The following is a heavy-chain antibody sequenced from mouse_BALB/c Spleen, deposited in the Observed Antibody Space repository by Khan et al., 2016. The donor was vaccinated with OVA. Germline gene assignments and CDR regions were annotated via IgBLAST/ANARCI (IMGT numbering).Heavy chain of an antibody. V-gene: IGHV5-4*02. Sequence: EVELVESGGGLVKPGGSLKLSCAASGFTFSDYYMYWVRQTPEKRLEWVATIRDGGSYTYYPDSVKGRFTISRDNAKNNLYLQMSSLKSEDTAMYYCASAGYGGFAYWGQGTLVTVSA. CDR1: GFTFSDYY. D-gene: IGHD1-1*02. J-gene: IGHJ3*01. CDR3: ASAGYGGFAY. CDR2: IRDGGSYT.